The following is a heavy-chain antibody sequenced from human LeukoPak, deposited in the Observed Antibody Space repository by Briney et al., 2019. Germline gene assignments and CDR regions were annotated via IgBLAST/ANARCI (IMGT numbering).Heavy chain of an antibody. CDR2: ISYDGSNK. Sequence: GGSLRLSCAASGFTFSSYAMHWVRQAPGKGLEWVAVISYDGSNKYYADSVKGRFTISRDNSKNTLYLQMNSLRAEDTAVYYCAKDQGVPAAIDYWGQGTLVTVSS. J-gene: IGHJ4*02. D-gene: IGHD2-2*01. CDR3: AKDQGVPAAIDY. CDR1: GFTFSSYA. V-gene: IGHV3-30*04.